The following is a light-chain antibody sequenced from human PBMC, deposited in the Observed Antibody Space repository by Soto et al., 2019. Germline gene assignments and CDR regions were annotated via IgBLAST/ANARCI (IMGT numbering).Light chain of an antibody. V-gene: IGKV1-33*01. CDR1: QDISNY. J-gene: IGKJ4*01. CDR2: DAS. Sequence: DIQMTQSPSSLSASVGDRVTITCQASQDISNYLNWYQQKPGKAPKLLIFDASNVETGVPSRFSASGSGTHFTFTINSLQAEDIATYYCQQYEDLPLTFGGGTKVEI. CDR3: QQYEDLPLT.